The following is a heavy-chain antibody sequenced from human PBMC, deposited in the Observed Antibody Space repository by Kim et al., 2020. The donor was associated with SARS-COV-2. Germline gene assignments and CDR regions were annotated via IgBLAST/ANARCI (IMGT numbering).Heavy chain of an antibody. Sequence: YADSGQGHFANSRDNAQNSMYLQMNSLRAEDTAVYYCAGDIRNYDRSFDSWGLGTLVTVSS. J-gene: IGHJ4*02. D-gene: IGHD3-9*01. CDR3: AGDIRNYDRSFDS. V-gene: IGHV3-11*06.